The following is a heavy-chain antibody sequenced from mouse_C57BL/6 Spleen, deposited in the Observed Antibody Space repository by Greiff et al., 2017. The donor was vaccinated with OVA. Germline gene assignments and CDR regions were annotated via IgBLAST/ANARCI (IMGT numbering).Heavy chain of an antibody. V-gene: IGHV1-50*01. CDR2: IDPSDSYT. CDR3: ARGERFAY. J-gene: IGHJ3*01. Sequence: QVQLKQPGAELVKPGASVKLSCKASGYTFTSYWMQWVKQRPGQGLEWIGEIDPSDSYTNYNQKFKGKATLTVDTSSSTAYMQLSSLTSEDSAVYYCARGERFAYWGQGTLVTVSA. CDR1: GYTFTSYW.